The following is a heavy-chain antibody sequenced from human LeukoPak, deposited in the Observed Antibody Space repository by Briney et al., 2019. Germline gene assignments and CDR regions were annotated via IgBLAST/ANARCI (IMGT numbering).Heavy chain of an antibody. CDR1: GFTFSTYA. Sequence: PGGSLRLSCAASGFTFSTYAMSWVRQAPGKGLQWVSAISGSGYSTYYADSVRGRFTISRDNSKNTLYLQMHSLRAEDSAVYYCAKNLTVTYFNYWGQGTLVTVSS. CDR2: ISGSGYST. D-gene: IGHD4-17*01. V-gene: IGHV3-23*01. CDR3: AKNLTVTYFNY. J-gene: IGHJ4*02.